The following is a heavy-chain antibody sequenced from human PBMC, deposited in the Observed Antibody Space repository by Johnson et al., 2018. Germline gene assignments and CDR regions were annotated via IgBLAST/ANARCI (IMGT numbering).Heavy chain of an antibody. J-gene: IGHJ2*01. CDR1: GLTFSTDW. CDR3: AREEAAAGNWFFDL. CDR2: LTPDGTDT. V-gene: IGHV3-74*01. D-gene: IGHD6-13*01. Sequence: VQLQESGGGLAQXGGSLRLSCTASGLTFSTDWMHWVRQIPGKGLEWVSRLTPDGTDTYYAASVKGRFTMSRDNAKNTLFLQMNSLSAEDTAMYYCAREEAAAGNWFFDLWGRGTLVTVSS.